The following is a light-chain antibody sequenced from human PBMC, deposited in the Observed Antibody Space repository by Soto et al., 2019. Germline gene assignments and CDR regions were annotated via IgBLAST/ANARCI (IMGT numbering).Light chain of an antibody. Sequence: EIVLTQSPATLSLSPGERATLSCRTSQSVNIYLACYQQNPGQAPWLLIYDASNRATGIPARFSGSGSGTDFTLTITSLEPADLAVYYCQQRVNWPLTSGQGTKVAIK. V-gene: IGKV3-11*01. J-gene: IGKJ1*01. CDR1: QSVNIY. CDR2: DAS. CDR3: QQRVNWPLT.